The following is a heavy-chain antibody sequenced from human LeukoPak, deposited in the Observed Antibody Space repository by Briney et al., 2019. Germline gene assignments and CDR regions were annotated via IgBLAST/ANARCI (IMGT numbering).Heavy chain of an antibody. CDR1: GYSISSGYY. CDR3: ANRRYGYYSFFDY. Sequence: PSQTPSLTCTVSGYSISSGYYWSWIRQPPGKGLDWIGRIYHSGSTYYNPTLKSRVTISVATSKNQFSLKLSSVTAADTAVYYCANRRYGYYSFFDYWGQGTLVTVSS. D-gene: IGHD3-22*01. J-gene: IGHJ4*02. CDR2: IYHSGST. V-gene: IGHV4-38-2*02.